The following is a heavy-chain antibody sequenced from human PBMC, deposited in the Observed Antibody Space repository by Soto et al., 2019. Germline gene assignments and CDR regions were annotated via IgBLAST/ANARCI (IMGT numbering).Heavy chain of an antibody. CDR2: ISAYNGNT. CDR3: ARDKIRGYCSSTSCYEAWVRAFDI. J-gene: IGHJ3*02. V-gene: IGHV1-18*01. D-gene: IGHD2-2*01. Sequence: ASVKVSCKASGYTFTSYGISWVRQAPGQGLEWMGWISAYNGNTNYAQKLQGRVTMTTDTSTSTAYMELRSLRSDDTAVYYCARDKIRGYCSSTSCYEAWVRAFDIWGQGTMVTVSS. CDR1: GYTFTSYG.